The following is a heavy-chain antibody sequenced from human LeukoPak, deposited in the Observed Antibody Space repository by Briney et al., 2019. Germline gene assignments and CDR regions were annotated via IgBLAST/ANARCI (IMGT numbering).Heavy chain of an antibody. CDR3: ATRVRPDRYSSSWYGLH. CDR1: GYTLTELS. Sequence: ASVKVSCKVSGYTLTELSMHWVRQAPGKGLEWMGGFDPEDGETIYAQKFQGRVIMTEDTSTDTAYMELSSLRSEDTAVYYCATRVRPDRYSSSWYGLHWGQGTLVTVSS. D-gene: IGHD6-13*01. V-gene: IGHV1-24*01. CDR2: FDPEDGET. J-gene: IGHJ4*02.